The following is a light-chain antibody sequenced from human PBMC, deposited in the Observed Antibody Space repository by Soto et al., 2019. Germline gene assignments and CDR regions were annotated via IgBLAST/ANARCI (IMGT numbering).Light chain of an antibody. V-gene: IGLV1-44*01. CDR2: TYD. CDR1: SSNIGTST. CDR3: AAWDDRVNGLV. Sequence: QSVLTQPPSVSGTPGQSITISCSGSSSNIGTSTLNWYQHLPGTAPKLLFSTYDQRPYGVADRFSGSKSGTSDSLAIGGLQSEDEADCYLAAWDDRVNGLVFGGGTKLAVL. J-gene: IGLJ2*01.